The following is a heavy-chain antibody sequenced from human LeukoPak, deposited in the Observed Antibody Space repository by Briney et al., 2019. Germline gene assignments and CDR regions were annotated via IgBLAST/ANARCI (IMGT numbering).Heavy chain of an antibody. J-gene: IGHJ4*02. CDR2: INHSGST. D-gene: IGHD1-26*01. Sequence: PSETLSLTCAVYGGAFTNYYWSWIRQPPGKGLGWIGEINHSGSTNYNPSLKSRVTISVDTSKNQFSLKLSSVTAADTAVYYCARAQFGGSYPLIDYWGQGTLVTVSS. V-gene: IGHV4-34*01. CDR3: ARAQFGGSYPLIDY. CDR1: GGAFTNYY.